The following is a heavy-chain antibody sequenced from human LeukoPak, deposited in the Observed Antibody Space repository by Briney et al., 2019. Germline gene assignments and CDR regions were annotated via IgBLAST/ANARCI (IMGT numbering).Heavy chain of an antibody. CDR3: AREEYYYGSGSYLSFYFDH. CDR2: IIPIFGTA. Sequence: SVKVSCKATGGTFSSYAISWVRQAPGQGLEWMGRIIPIFGTANYAQKFQGRVTITTDESTSTAYMELSSLRSEDTAVYYCAREEYYYGSGSYLSFYFDHWGQGTLVTVSS. CDR1: GGTFSSYA. V-gene: IGHV1-69*05. J-gene: IGHJ4*02. D-gene: IGHD3-10*01.